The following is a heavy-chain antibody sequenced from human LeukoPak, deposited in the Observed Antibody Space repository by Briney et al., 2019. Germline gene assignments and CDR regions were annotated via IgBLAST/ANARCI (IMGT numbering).Heavy chain of an antibody. J-gene: IGHJ4*02. V-gene: IGHV3-53*01. CDR2: IYTAGST. CDR1: GFTVSGNY. Sequence: PGGSLRLSCAASGFTVSGNYMSWVRQAPGKGLEWVSVIYTAGSTYNADSVKGRFTISRDKSKNTLYLQMNSLRAEDTAVYYCGRDSSYGVDYWGQGTLVTVSS. CDR3: GRDSSYGVDY. D-gene: IGHD3-10*01.